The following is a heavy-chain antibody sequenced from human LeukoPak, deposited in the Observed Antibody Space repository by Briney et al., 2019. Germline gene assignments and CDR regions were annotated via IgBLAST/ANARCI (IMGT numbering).Heavy chain of an antibody. D-gene: IGHD2-2*01. Sequence: GGSLRLSCTTSGFTFDDYAMSWVRQAPGKGLEWVGFIRTETYGGTAEFAASVKGRFSISREDSKNVAYLQMNSLKTEDTAVYYCARRSRRGCSTSSCYPDYWGQGTLVTVSS. V-gene: IGHV3-49*04. J-gene: IGHJ4*02. CDR1: GFTFDDYA. CDR3: ARRSRRGCSTSSCYPDY. CDR2: IRTETYGGTA.